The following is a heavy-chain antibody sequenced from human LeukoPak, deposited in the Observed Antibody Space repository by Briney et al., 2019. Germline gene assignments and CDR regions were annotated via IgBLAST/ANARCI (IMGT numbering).Heavy chain of an antibody. CDR2: INSDGSST. V-gene: IGHV3-74*01. J-gene: IGHJ4*02. CDR1: GFTFSSYW. D-gene: IGHD3-22*01. Sequence: GGSLRLSCAASGFTFSSYWMHWVRHAPGKGLVWVSRINSDGSSTSYADSVKGRFTISRDNAKNSLYLQMNSLRAEDTAVYYCAKDFRNFYDSRGSYSPDNWGQGTLVTVSS. CDR3: AKDFRNFYDSRGSYSPDN.